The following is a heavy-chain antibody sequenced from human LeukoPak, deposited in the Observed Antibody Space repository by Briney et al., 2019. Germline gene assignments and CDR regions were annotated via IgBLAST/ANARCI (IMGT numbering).Heavy chain of an antibody. J-gene: IGHJ6*02. Sequence: GGSLRLSCAASGFTFSDYYMSWIRQAPGKGLEWVSYISSSGSTIYYADSVKGRFTISRDNAKNTLYLQMNSLRAEDTAVYYCARAPRHYYYGMDVWGQGTTVTVSS. CDR2: ISSSGSTI. CDR3: ARAPRHYYYGMDV. V-gene: IGHV3-11*04. CDR1: GFTFSDYY.